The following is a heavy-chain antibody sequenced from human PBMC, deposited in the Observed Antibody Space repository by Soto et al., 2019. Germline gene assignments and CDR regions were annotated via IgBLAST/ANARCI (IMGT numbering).Heavy chain of an antibody. CDR2: ISSSSSYI. Sequence: EVQLVESGGGLVKPGGSLRLSCAASGFTFSSYSMNWVRQAPGKGLEWVSSISSSSSYIYYADSVKGRFTISRDNAKNSLYLQMNSLRAEDTXXYYCARGSSGHYFDYWGQGTLVTVSS. V-gene: IGHV3-21*01. CDR1: GFTFSSYS. D-gene: IGHD2-15*01. J-gene: IGHJ4*02. CDR3: ARGSSGHYFDY.